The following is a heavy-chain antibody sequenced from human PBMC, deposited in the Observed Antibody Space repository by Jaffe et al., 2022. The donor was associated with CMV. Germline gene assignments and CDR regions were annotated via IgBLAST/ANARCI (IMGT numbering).Heavy chain of an antibody. D-gene: IGHD4-17*01. CDR3: ARGTMTTTGDYYGMDV. J-gene: IGHJ6*02. CDR2: MNPSSGYI. Sequence: QVQLVQSGAEVKKPGASVKVSCKASGYSFSSYDINWVRQATGQGLEWMGWMNPSSGYIRFAQKFQGRVTMTRNTSISTAYMEMTSLRSEDTAMYFCARGTMTTTGDYYGMDVWGQGTTVTVSS. CDR1: GYSFSSYD. V-gene: IGHV1-8*01.